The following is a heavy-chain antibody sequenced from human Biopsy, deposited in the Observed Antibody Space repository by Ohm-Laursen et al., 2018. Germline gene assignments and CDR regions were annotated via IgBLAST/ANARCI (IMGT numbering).Heavy chain of an antibody. CDR2: IYYNGNT. CDR1: GGSISIGGSY. Sequence: SQTLSLTCAVSGGSISIGGSYWSWIRQHPGKGLEWIGYIYYNGNTNYNPSLKSRVSMSVDTSKNQFSLKLSSVTVAHTAVYFCARDRGQNYFDYWGQGIPVTVSS. J-gene: IGHJ4*02. V-gene: IGHV4-31*11. CDR3: ARDRGQNYFDY.